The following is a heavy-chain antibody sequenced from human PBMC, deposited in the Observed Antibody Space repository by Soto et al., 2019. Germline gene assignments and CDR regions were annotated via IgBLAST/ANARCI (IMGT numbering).Heavy chain of an antibody. V-gene: IGHV1-69*04. CDR1: GGTFSSYA. CDR3: ARESPSPTVTTLYNWFDP. CDR2: IIPILGIA. J-gene: IGHJ5*02. D-gene: IGHD4-17*01. Sequence: QVQLVQSGAEVKKPGSSVKVSCKASGGTFSSYAITWVRQSPGQGLEWMGRIIPILGIANYAQKFQGRVTITADKSTRTAYMGLSSLRSEDTAVYYCARESPSPTVTTLYNWFDPWGQGTLVTVSS.